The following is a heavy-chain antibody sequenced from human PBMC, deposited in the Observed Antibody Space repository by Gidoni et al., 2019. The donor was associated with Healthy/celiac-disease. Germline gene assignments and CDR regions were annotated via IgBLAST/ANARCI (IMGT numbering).Heavy chain of an antibody. D-gene: IGHD6-13*01. J-gene: IGHJ5*02. CDR1: GGSISSYY. CDR3: ARVPLSVAAPFDP. CDR2: IYYSGST. V-gene: IGHV4-59*01. Sequence: QVQLQESGPGLVKPSETLSLTGPVHGGSISSYYWSWIRPPPGKGLEWIDYIYYSGSTNYNPALKSRGTISVDTSKNQFSLKLSSVTAADTAVYYCARVPLSVAAPFDPWGQGTLVTVAS.